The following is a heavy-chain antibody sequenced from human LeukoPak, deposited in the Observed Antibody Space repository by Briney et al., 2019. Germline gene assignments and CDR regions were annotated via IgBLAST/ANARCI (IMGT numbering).Heavy chain of an antibody. J-gene: IGHJ3*02. Sequence: GGSLRLSCAASGFTFSSYAMSWVRQAPGKGLEWVSAISGSGGSTYYAESVKGRFTISRDNSKNTLYLQMNSLRAEDTAIYYCAKDIGDSTGYYSDAFDIWGHGTMVTVSS. D-gene: IGHD3-22*01. V-gene: IGHV3-23*01. CDR2: ISGSGGST. CDR3: AKDIGDSTGYYSDAFDI. CDR1: GFTFSSYA.